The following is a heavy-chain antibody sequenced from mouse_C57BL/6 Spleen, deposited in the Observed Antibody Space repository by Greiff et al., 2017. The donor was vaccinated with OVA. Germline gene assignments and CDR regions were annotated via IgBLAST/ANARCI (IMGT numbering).Heavy chain of an antibody. CDR3: ASGSIYGSSYVVYFDY. D-gene: IGHD1-1*01. J-gene: IGHJ2*01. Sequence: QVQLQQSGPELVKPGASVKISCKASGYAFSSSWMNWVKQRPGKGLEWIGRIYPGDGDTNYNGKFKGKATLTADKSSSTAYMQLSSLTSEDSAVYVCASGSIYGSSYVVYFDYWGQGTTLTVSS. V-gene: IGHV1-82*01. CDR1: GYAFSSSW. CDR2: IYPGDGDT.